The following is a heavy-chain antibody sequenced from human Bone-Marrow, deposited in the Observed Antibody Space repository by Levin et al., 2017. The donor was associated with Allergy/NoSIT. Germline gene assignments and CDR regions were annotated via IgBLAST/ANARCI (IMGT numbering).Heavy chain of an antibody. Sequence: ETLSLTCAASGFSFSSYAMIWVRQAPGKGLECISYISSSSGAMHYADSVKGRFTISRDNAKNSLYLQMNSLRDEDTAVYYCARVWSGYSSVDYWGQGTLVTVSS. J-gene: IGHJ4*02. D-gene: IGHD3-3*01. V-gene: IGHV3-48*02. CDR1: GFSFSSYA. CDR2: ISSSSGAM. CDR3: ARVWSGYSSVDY.